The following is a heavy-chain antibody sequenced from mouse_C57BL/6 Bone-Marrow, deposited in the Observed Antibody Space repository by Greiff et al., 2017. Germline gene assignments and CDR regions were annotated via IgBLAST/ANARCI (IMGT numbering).Heavy chain of an antibody. V-gene: IGHV1-80*01. J-gene: IGHJ3*01. CDR3: ARSGYSNVRFAD. Sequence: QVQLQQSGAELVKPGASVMISCKASGYAFSSYWMNWVKQRPGKGLEWIGQIYPGDGDTNYNGKFKGKATLTADKSSSTAYMQRGSLASEDSAVYICARSGYSNVRFADWGQGNLVTVSA. D-gene: IGHD2-5*01. CDR1: GYAFSSYW. CDR2: IYPGDGDT.